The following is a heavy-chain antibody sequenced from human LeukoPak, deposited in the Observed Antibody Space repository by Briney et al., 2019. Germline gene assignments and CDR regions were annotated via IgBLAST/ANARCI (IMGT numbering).Heavy chain of an antibody. V-gene: IGHV3-13*01. D-gene: IGHD3-3*01. CDR1: GFTFSSYD. Sequence: GGSLRLSCAASGFTFSSYDMHWVRQATGKGLEWVSAIGTAGDTYYPGSVKGRFTISRENAKNSLYLQMNSLRAGDTAVYYCARATPTKSGYYYFDYWGQGTLVTVSS. CDR2: IGTAGDT. CDR3: ARATPTKSGYYYFDY. J-gene: IGHJ4*02.